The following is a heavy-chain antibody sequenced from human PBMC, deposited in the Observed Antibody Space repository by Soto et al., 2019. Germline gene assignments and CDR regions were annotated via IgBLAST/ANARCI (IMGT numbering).Heavy chain of an antibody. CDR3: AKDRLSGSYFDDAFDI. CDR1: GFTFSSYA. D-gene: IGHD1-26*01. J-gene: IGHJ3*02. V-gene: IGHV3-23*01. Sequence: GVSLRLSCAASGFTFSSYAMSWVRQAPGKGLEWVSAISGSGGSTYYADSVKGRFTISRDNSKNTLYLQMNSLRAEDTAVYYCAKDRLSGSYFDDAFDIWGQGTMVTVSS. CDR2: ISGSGGST.